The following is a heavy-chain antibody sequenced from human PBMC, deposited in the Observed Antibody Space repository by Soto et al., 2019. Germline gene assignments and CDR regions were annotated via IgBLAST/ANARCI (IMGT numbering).Heavy chain of an antibody. CDR3: LRDQLYYYDIFGRPLNGFDI. Sequence: GGSLRLSCAASGFTFRNYGMNWVRQAPGKGLEWVSYFGICSSTIYYAVFLKCRFTISRDNADNSLFLQMNSLGAEDTVLYYCLRDQLYYYDIFGRPLNGFDIWGQGTMVTVSS. V-gene: IGHV3-48*01. D-gene: IGHD3-22*01. CDR1: GFTFRNYG. CDR2: FGICSSTI. J-gene: IGHJ3*02.